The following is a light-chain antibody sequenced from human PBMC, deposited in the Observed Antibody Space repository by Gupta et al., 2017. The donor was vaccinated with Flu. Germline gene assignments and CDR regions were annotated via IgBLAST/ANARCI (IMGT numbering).Light chain of an antibody. CDR2: NDN. V-gene: IGLV1-44*01. J-gene: IGLJ3*02. CDR1: NSNIGRNT. CDR3: ATWDDSRNGPV. Sequence: QSLLTQPPSSSGTPGQRVTISCSGSNSNIGRNTLSWYQQLPGAAPKLIIQNDNQRPSGVPARFSGTKDGTSAALTISGLQAEDEGDFYCATWDDSRNGPVFGGGTRLTVL.